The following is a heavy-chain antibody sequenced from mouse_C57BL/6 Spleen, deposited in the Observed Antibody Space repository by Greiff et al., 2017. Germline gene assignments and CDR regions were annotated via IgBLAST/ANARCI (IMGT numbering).Heavy chain of an antibody. CDR3: ARDYYGNYVDY. J-gene: IGHJ2*01. Sequence: EVQLQESGPGLVKPSPSLSLTCSVTGYSITSGYYWNWIRQFPGNKLEWMGYISYAGSNNYNPSLKNRIAITRDTSKNQFFLKLTSVTTEDTATYYCARDYYGNYVDYWGQGTTLTVSS. CDR1: GYSITSGYY. V-gene: IGHV3-6*01. CDR2: ISYAGSN. D-gene: IGHD1-1*02.